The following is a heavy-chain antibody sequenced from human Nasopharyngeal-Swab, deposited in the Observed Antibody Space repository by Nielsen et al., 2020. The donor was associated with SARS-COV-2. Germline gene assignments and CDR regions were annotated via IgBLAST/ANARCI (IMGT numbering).Heavy chain of an antibody. J-gene: IGHJ6*02. CDR3: ARGETRRDGYKNLYYYYYGMDV. D-gene: IGHD5-24*01. CDR2: ISYDGSNK. CDR1: GFTFSSYA. V-gene: IGHV3-30*04. Sequence: GGSLRLSCAASGFTFSSYAMHWVRQAPGKGLEWVAVISYDGSNKYYADSVKGRFTISRDNSKNTLYLQMNSLRAEDTAVYYCARGETRRDGYKNLYYYYYGMDVWDQGTTVTVSS.